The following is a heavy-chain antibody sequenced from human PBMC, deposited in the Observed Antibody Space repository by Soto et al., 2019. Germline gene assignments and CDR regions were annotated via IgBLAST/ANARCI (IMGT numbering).Heavy chain of an antibody. CDR2: INAGNGNT. CDR3: ARDRDVVVVAATEMSY. D-gene: IGHD2-15*01. Sequence: GASVKVSCKASGYTFTSYAMHWVRQAPGQRLEWMGWINAGNGNTKYSQKFQGRVTITRDTSASTAYMELSSLRSEDTAVYYCARDRDVVVVAATEMSYWGQGTLVTVSS. V-gene: IGHV1-3*01. CDR1: GYTFTSYA. J-gene: IGHJ4*02.